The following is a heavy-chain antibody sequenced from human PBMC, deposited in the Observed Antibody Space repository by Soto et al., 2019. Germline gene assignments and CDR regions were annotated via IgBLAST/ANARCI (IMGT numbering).Heavy chain of an antibody. D-gene: IGHD4-4*01. Sequence: SETLSLTCTVSGGSISSYYWSWIRQPPGKGLEWIGYIYYNGNTNYNPSLKSRVTISVDTSKNQFSLKLSSVTAADTAVYYCARDGYTVTPNYYYGMDVWGQGTTVTVSS. CDR2: IYYNGNT. CDR3: ARDGYTVTPNYYYGMDV. J-gene: IGHJ6*02. CDR1: GGSISSYY. V-gene: IGHV4-59*01.